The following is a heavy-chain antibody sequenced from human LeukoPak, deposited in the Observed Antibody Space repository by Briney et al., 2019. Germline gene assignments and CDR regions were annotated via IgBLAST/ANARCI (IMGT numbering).Heavy chain of an antibody. CDR2: ISGSGSAI. CDR1: GFTFSSYG. J-gene: IGHJ4*02. D-gene: IGHD6-13*01. Sequence: PGGSLRLSCAASGFTFSSYGMSWVRQAPGKGLEWVSYISGSGSAIYYADSVKGRFTISRDNAKNSLYLQMNSLRAEDTAVYYCARDPGIAAAGTVGYFDSWGQGILVTVSS. V-gene: IGHV3-48*04. CDR3: ARDPGIAAAGTVGYFDS.